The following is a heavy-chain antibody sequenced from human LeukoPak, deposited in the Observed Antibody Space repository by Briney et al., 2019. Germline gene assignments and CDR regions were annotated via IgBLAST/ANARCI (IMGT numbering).Heavy chain of an antibody. V-gene: IGHV3-74*01. CDR1: GFTFSTYW. CDR2: INNEGSGT. J-gene: IGHJ6*02. CDR3: ARGRYYAMDV. Sequence: GGSLRLSCAASGFTFSTYWMHWVRQAPGKGLVWVSRINNEGSGTGYADSVKGRFTISRDNAKNTLFLQMNSLRAEDTAVYYCARGRYYAMDVWGQGTTVTVS.